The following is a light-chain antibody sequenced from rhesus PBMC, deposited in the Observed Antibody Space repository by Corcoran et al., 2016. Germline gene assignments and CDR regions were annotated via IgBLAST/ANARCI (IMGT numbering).Light chain of an antibody. Sequence: DIQMTQSPSSLSASVGDRVTITCRASHGIDTYLVWYQQKPGKAPNLLIYAASTLQSGVPSRFSGSRSGTDFTLTITNLQPEDYGTYYCQQHHTYPYTFGQGTKVDVK. V-gene: IGKV1-25*01. CDR3: QQHHTYPYT. J-gene: IGKJ2*01. CDR1: HGIDTY. CDR2: AAS.